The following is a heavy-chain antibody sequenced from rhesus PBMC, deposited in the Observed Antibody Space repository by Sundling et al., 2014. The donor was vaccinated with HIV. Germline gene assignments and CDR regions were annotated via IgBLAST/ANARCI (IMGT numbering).Heavy chain of an antibody. CDR3: ARGYNWNYYGLDS. CDR1: GGSISSGYYY. CDR2: ITYSGST. V-gene: IGHV4-122*02. Sequence: QVQLQESGPGLVKPSETLSLTCAVSGGSISSGYYYWSWIRQPPGKGLEWIGYITYSGSTSYNPSLKSRVTISRDTSKNQFSLKLSSVTAADTAVYYCARGYNWNYYGLDSWGQGVVVTVSS. D-gene: IGHD1-26*01. J-gene: IGHJ6*01.